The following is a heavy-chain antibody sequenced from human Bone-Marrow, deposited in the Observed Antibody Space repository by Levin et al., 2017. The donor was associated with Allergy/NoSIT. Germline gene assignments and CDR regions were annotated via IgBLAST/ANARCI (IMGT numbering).Heavy chain of an antibody. D-gene: IGHD1-26*01. V-gene: IGHV3-9*01. J-gene: IGHJ6*02. CDR1: GFTFDDYA. Sequence: GGSLRLSCAASGFTFDDYAMHWVRQAPGKGLEWVSGISWNSGSIGYADSVKGRFTISRDNAKNSLYLQMNSLRAEDTALYYCAKDLGGSYHFTTWADYGMDVWGQGTTVTVSS. CDR3: AKDLGGSYHFTTWADYGMDV. CDR2: ISWNSGSI.